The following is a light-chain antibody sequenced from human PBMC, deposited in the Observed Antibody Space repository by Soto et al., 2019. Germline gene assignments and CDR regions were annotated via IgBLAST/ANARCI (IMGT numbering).Light chain of an antibody. V-gene: IGKV3-11*01. CDR1: PSVTNY. J-gene: IGKJ5*01. CDR3: QQRSNWPPIT. CDR2: GAF. Sequence: EIVLTQSPATLSLTPGERATCSCRASPSVTNYLAWYQQKPGQAPRLLIYGAFNRATGIPARFSGSGSGTDFTLTISSLEPEDFAVYYCQQRSNWPPITFGQRRRLEIK.